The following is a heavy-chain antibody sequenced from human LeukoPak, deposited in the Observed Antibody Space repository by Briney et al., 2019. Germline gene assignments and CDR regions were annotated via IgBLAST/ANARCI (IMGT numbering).Heavy chain of an antibody. V-gene: IGHV3-30*03. CDR1: GFTFSSYG. CDR2: ISYDGSNK. D-gene: IGHD3-22*01. Sequence: GGSLRLSCAASGFTFSSYGMHWVRQAPGKGLEWVAVISYDGSNKYYADSVKGRFTISRDNSKNTLYLQMNSLRAEDTAVYYCARDNGSGYYGPPDAFDIWGQGTMVTVSS. J-gene: IGHJ3*02. CDR3: ARDNGSGYYGPPDAFDI.